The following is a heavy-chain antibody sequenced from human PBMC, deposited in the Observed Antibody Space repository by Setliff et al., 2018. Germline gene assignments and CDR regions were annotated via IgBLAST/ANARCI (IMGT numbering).Heavy chain of an antibody. J-gene: IGHJ2*01. V-gene: IGHV4-39*07. D-gene: IGHD4-17*01. CDR2: ISNSGGT. CDR3: ARGTKTMVIDYWYFDV. Sequence: SETLSLTCTVSGDSISSSSYYWGWIRQPPGKGLEWIGSISNSGGTYYNPSLESRVTISVDTSKNQFYLNLRSVTAADTAVYFCARGTKTMVIDYWYFDVWGRGTPVTVSS. CDR1: GDSISSSSYY.